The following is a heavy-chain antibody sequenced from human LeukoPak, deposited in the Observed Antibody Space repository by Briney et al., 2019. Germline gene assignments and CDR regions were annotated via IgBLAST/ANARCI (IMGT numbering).Heavy chain of an antibody. D-gene: IGHD6-13*01. CDR3: AREREELDDY. Sequence: PGGSLRLSCAASGFTFSTCWMTWVRQAPGKGLEWVANIKQDGSERYYVDSVKGRFTISRDNAKSSLYLQMNSLRAEDTAVYYCAREREELDDYWGQGTLVTVSS. J-gene: IGHJ4*02. V-gene: IGHV3-7*01. CDR2: IKQDGSER. CDR1: GFTFSTCW.